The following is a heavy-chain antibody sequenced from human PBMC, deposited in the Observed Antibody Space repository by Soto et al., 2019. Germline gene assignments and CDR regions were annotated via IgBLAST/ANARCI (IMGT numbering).Heavy chain of an antibody. J-gene: IGHJ4*02. D-gene: IGHD5-18*01. Sequence: PSQIMSLTRAADGGSCAGSYRSWICQPQLPMTAWIGEVNDSGSTNFNPSLKSRVDMSVDTSKNHFSLNLSSVTAADMAVYYCAREGSYRAYNFAHGIQLWSFDFWGQGALVTVSS. CDR3: AREGSYRAYNFAHGIQLWSFDF. V-gene: IGHV4-34*01. CDR2: VNDSGST. CDR1: GGSCAGSY.